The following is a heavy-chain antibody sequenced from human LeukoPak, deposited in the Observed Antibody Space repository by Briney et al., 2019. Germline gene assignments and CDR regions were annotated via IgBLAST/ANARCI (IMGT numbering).Heavy chain of an antibody. CDR2: ISSSGSTI. CDR3: ARGSPQDYFDY. J-gene: IGHJ4*02. Sequence: GGSLRLSCAASGFTFSSYEMNWVRQAPGKGLEWVSCISSSGSTIYYADSVKGRFTISRNNAKNSLYLQMNSLRAEDTAVYYCARGSPQDYFDYWGQGTLVTVSS. CDR1: GFTFSSYE. V-gene: IGHV3-48*03.